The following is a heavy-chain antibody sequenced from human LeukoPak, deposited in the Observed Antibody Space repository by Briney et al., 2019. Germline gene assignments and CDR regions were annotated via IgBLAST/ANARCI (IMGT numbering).Heavy chain of an antibody. J-gene: IGHJ3*02. D-gene: IGHD3-22*01. CDR3: ARGTTNYYEDAFDI. Sequence: ASVKVSCKASGYTFTGYYMHWVRQAPGQGLEWMGWMNPNSGGTNYAQKFQGRVTMTRDTSISTAYMELSRLRSDDTAVYYCARGTTNYYEDAFDIWGQGTMVTVSS. CDR1: GYTFTGYY. CDR2: MNPNSGGT. V-gene: IGHV1-2*02.